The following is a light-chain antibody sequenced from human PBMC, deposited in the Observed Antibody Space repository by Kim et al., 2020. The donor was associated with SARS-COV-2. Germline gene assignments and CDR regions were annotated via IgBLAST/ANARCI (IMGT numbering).Light chain of an antibody. CDR1: QGSSKA. CDR2: AAS. CDR3: QQYKSYPPT. V-gene: IGKV1-16*02. Sequence: ASVGDRVDITCRASQGSSKALAWFQQRPGNATKSLIYAASSLKSGVPSKFSGSGSGTDFTLTIISLQPEDFATYDSQQYKSYPPTFGQGTKVDIK. J-gene: IGKJ1*01.